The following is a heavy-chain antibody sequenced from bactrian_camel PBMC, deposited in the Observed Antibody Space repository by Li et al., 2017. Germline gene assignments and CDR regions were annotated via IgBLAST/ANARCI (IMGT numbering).Heavy chain of an antibody. J-gene: IGHJ4*01. V-gene: IGHV3S68*01. CDR3: ASSYCPGEHCYTVRRGGLGH. D-gene: IGHD5*01. CDR1: GYILRRCK. Sequence: HVQLVESGGGSVQAGGSLKLSCAVDGSSGYILRRCKMGWWRRAPGKEREGVALIGTVGGTTTYADTVKGRFTISRDNAKRTMYLQMDSLKPEDTALYYCASSYCPGEHCYTVRRGGLGHWGQGTQVTVS. CDR2: IGTVGGTT.